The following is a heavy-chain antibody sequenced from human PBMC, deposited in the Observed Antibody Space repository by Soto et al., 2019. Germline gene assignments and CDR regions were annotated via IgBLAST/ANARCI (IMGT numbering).Heavy chain of an antibody. D-gene: IGHD5-18*01. V-gene: IGHV3-33*01. CDR3: ARDHRGYSYGPLYYFDY. J-gene: IGHJ4*02. CDR1: GFTFSSYG. Sequence: GGSLRLSCAASGFTFSSYGMHWVRQAPGKGLEWVAVIWYDGSNKYYADSVKGRFTISRDNSKNTLYLQMNSLRAEDTAVYYCARDHRGYSYGPLYYFDYWGQGTLVTVSS. CDR2: IWYDGSNK.